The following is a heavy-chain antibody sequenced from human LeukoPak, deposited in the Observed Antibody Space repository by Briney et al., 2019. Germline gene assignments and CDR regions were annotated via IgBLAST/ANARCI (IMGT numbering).Heavy chain of an antibody. J-gene: IGHJ6*03. CDR3: ARDANDYGDYRYYYYYMDV. D-gene: IGHD4-17*01. CDR2: INYSGST. CDR1: DVSISSSY. V-gene: IGHV4-59*12. Sequence: SETLSLTCSVSDVSISSSYWSWIRQPPGKGLEWIGYINYSGSTHYNPSLKSRLTISVDKAKNQFSLKVSSVTAADTAVYYCARDANDYGDYRYYYYYMDVWGKGTTVTISS.